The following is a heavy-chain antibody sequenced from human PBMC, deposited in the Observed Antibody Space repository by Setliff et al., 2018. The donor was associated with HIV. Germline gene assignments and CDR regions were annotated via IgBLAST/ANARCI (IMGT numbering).Heavy chain of an antibody. CDR3: ARGSKRWLQFDFFDY. CDR1: GYTFTSHA. D-gene: IGHD5-12*01. CDR2: INVGNGNT. V-gene: IGHV1-3*03. Sequence: ASVKVSCKASGYTFTSHAFHWVRQAPGQSLEWMGWINVGNGNTRYSREFEGRVTITRDTSASTVHLELTSLRSEDMAVYYCARGSKRWLQFDFFDYWGQGTLVT. J-gene: IGHJ4*02.